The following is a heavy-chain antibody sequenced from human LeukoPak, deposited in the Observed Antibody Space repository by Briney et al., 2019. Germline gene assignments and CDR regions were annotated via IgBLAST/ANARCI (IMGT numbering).Heavy chain of an antibody. CDR3: ARGASYDSDDAFDI. V-gene: IGHV4-61*02. CDR1: GGSINSGNYY. Sequence: PSETLSLNCTVSGGSINSGNYYWSWIRQPAGKGLEWIGRIYTGGSTNSHPSLGTRVTISVDTSRNQFSLKLSSVTAADTAVYYCARGASYDSDDAFDIWGQGTMVTVSS. CDR2: IYTGGST. J-gene: IGHJ3*02. D-gene: IGHD3-3*01.